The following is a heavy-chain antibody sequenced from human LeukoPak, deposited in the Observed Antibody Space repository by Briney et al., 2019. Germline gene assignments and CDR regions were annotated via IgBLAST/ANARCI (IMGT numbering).Heavy chain of an antibody. CDR3: ARGHCSSTSCHPLAAFDI. Sequence: SETLSLTCAVYGESFGGYYWSWIRQPPGKGLEWIGYIYYSGSTNYNPSLKSRVTISVDTSKNQFSLKLSSVTAADTAVYYCARGHCSSTSCHPLAAFDIWGQGTMVTVSS. CDR1: GESFGGYY. V-gene: IGHV4-59*01. J-gene: IGHJ3*02. D-gene: IGHD2-2*01. CDR2: IYYSGST.